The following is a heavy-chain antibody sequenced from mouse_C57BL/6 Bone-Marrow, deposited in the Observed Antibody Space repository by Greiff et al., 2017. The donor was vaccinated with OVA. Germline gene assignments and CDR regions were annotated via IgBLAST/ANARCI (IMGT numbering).Heavy chain of an antibody. CDR2: ISYDGSN. V-gene: IGHV3-6*01. Sequence: EVKLQESGPGLVKPSQSLSLTCSVTGYSITSGYYWNWIRQFPGNKLEWMGYISYDGSNNSNPSLKNRISITRDTSKNQFFLKLTSVTTEDTATYYGAGEDYYGNYWGQGTTLTVSS. J-gene: IGHJ2*01. CDR1: GYSITSGYY. CDR3: AGEDYYGNY. D-gene: IGHD1-1*01.